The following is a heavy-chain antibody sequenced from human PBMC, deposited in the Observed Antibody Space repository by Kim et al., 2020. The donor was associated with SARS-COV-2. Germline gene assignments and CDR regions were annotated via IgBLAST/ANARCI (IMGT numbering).Heavy chain of an antibody. Sequence: GGSLRLSCAASGFTFNSHWIAWVRQAPGKGLEWVANIEHDGNDKNYVDSVKGRFTISRDNAKNLVYLQMNSLRVGDTAVYYCARVMRGSRYDVLDVWGHGTAVSVSS. CDR1: GFTFNSHW. J-gene: IGHJ6*02. D-gene: IGHD6-13*01. CDR3: ARVMRGSRYDVLDV. V-gene: IGHV3-7*01. CDR2: IEHDGNDK.